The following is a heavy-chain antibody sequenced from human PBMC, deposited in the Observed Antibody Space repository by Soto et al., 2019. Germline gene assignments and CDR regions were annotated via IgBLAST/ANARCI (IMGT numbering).Heavy chain of an antibody. V-gene: IGHV1-69*01. J-gene: IGHJ6*02. Sequence: QVQLVQSGDAVKKPGSSVKVSCKASGGTFSSYAISWVRQAPGQGLEWMGGIIPISDTTNYAQKFQGRVTITADESTSTAYMELSSLRSEDTAVYYCARSQGSRTSLEIYYYYYYGMDVWGQGTTVTLSS. CDR1: GGTFSSYA. CDR3: ARSQGSRTSLEIYYYYYYGMDV. CDR2: IIPISDTT. D-gene: IGHD2-2*01.